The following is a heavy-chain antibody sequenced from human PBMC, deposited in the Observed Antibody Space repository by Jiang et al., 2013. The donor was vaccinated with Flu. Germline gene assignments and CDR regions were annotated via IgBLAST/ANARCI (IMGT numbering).Heavy chain of an antibody. Sequence: LKPSETLSLTCAVYGGSFSGYYWSWIRQPPGKGLEWIGEINHSGSTNYNPSLKSRVTISVDTSKNQFSLKLSSVTAADTAVYYCARGRSSFFSLEGTYYFDYWGQGTLVTVSS. J-gene: IGHJ4*02. D-gene: IGHD6-6*01. CDR3: ARGRSSFFSLEGTYYFDY. V-gene: IGHV4-34*01. CDR2: INHSGST. CDR1: GGSFSGYY.